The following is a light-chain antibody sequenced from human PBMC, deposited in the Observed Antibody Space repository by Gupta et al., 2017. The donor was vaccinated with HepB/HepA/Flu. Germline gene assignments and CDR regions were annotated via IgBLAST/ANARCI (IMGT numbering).Light chain of an antibody. CDR2: DVS. CDR1: SSDVGGSNY. CDR3: SSYTSSSTL. V-gene: IGLV2-14*01. Sequence: QSALTQPASVSRSPGQSITISSTGTSSDVGGSNYVSWYQQHPGKAPKLMIYDVSNRPSGVSNRFSGSKSGNTASLTISGLQAEDETDYYCSSYTSSSTLFGTGTKFTVL. J-gene: IGLJ1*01.